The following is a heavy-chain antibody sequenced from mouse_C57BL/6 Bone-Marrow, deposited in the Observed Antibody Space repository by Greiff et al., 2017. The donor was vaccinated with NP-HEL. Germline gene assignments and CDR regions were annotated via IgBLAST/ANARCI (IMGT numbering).Heavy chain of an antibody. Sequence: EVKLLESGPGLAKPSQTLSLTCSVTGYPITSDYWNWIRKFPGNKLEYMGYISYSGSTYYNPSLKSRISITRDTSKNQYYLQLNSVTTEDTATYYCARSPLWLRRNYYAMDYWGQGTSVTVSS. J-gene: IGHJ4*01. D-gene: IGHD2-2*01. V-gene: IGHV3-8*01. CDR1: GYPITSDY. CDR3: ARSPLWLRRNYYAMDY. CDR2: ISYSGST.